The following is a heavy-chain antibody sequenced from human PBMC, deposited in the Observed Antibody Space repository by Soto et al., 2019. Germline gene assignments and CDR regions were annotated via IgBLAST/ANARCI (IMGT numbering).Heavy chain of an antibody. D-gene: IGHD3-3*01. V-gene: IGHV1-2*02. CDR2: INPNSGGA. CDR3: ARSSALTISGVGGMDV. Sequence: QIHLIQSGAEVKKPGASVRVSCKASGYSFTGYYIHWVRQAPGQGLEWMGWINPNSGGANYAQKFQGVVTMTRDTSTTTAYMELSRLRSNDTAVFYCARSSALTISGVGGMDVWGQGATVTVSS. J-gene: IGHJ6*02. CDR1: GYSFTGYY.